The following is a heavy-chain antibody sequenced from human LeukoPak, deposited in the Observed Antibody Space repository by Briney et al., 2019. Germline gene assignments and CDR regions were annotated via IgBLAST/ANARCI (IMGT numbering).Heavy chain of an antibody. J-gene: IGHJ6*03. CDR2: IYYSGST. Sequence: SETLSLTCIVSGGSISSYYWSWIRQPPGKGLEWIGYIYYSGSTNYNPSLKSRVTISVDTSKNQFSLKLSSVTAADTAVYYCARDLRDYGYYYYMDVWGKGTTVTVSS. CDR3: ARDLRDYGYYYYMDV. D-gene: IGHD4-17*01. V-gene: IGHV4-59*01. CDR1: GGSISSYY.